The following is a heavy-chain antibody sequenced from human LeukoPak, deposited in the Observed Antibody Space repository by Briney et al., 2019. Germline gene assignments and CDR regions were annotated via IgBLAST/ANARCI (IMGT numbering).Heavy chain of an antibody. J-gene: IGHJ5*02. CDR1: DGSISSGRYY. CDR3: ARVVDTAMVRVGLEYNWFDP. V-gene: IGHV4-61*02. Sequence: SETLSLTCTVSDGSISSGRYYWGWIRQPAGKGLEWIVRIKTSGSTNYNPSRKSGDTISIDTSKKQFSLKLSSVTAADTAVYYCARVVDTAMVRVGLEYNWFDPWGQGTLVTVSS. D-gene: IGHD5-18*01. CDR2: IKTSGST.